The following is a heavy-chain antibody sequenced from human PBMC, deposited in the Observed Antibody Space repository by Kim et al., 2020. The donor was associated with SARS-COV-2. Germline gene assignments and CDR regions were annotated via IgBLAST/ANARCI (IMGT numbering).Heavy chain of an antibody. D-gene: IGHD2-2*01. V-gene: IGHV3-15*01. CDR3: TTDLYCSSTSCDLEFDY. Sequence: VKGRFTISRDDSKNTLYLQMNSLKTEDTAVYYCTTDLYCSSTSCDLEFDYWGQGTLVTVSS. J-gene: IGHJ4*02.